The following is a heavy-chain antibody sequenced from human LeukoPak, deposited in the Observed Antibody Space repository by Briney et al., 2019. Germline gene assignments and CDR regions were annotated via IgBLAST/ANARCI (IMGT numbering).Heavy chain of an antibody. V-gene: IGHV1-18*01. D-gene: IGHD3-22*01. CDR2: ISAYNGNT. CDR1: GYTFTIYG. J-gene: IGHJ4*02. CDR3: ARGGYYYDSSGYPSHY. Sequence: ASVKVSFKASGYTFTIYGISWVRQAPGQGLEWMGWISAYNGNTNYAQKLQGRVTMTTDTSTSTAYMELRSLRSDDTAVYYCARGGYYYDSSGYPSHYWGQGALVTVSS.